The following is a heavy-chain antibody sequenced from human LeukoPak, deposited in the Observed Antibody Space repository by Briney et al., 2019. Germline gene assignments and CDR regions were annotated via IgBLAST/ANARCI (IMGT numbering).Heavy chain of an antibody. CDR3: ARDRGGDYYFDY. Sequence: GGSLRLSCAASGFTVSSNYMSWVRQAPGKGLEWVSVIYSGGSTYYADSVKGRFTISRDNSKNTLYLQKNSLRAEDTAVYYCARDRGGDYYFDYWGQGTLVTVSS. V-gene: IGHV3-53*01. J-gene: IGHJ4*02. CDR1: GFTVSSNY. CDR2: IYSGGST. D-gene: IGHD2-21*02.